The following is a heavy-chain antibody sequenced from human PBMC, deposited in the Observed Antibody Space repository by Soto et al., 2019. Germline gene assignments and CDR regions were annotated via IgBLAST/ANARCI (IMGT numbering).Heavy chain of an antibody. Sequence: PGRSLRLSCAASGLMFITTDMSWVRPAPGKGLEWVTTMEGSGTITGYADSVSGRFTISRDNWKNTVYLQIDSLTADETAVYYCVKNSVWFNSWGQGPSGDVFS. V-gene: IGHV3-23*01. J-gene: IGHJ5*01. CDR1: GLMFITTD. D-gene: IGHD3-10*01. CDR3: VKNSVWFNS. CDR2: MEGSGTIT.